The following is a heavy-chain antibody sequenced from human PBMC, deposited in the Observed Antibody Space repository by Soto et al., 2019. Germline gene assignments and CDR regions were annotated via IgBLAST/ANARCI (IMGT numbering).Heavy chain of an antibody. CDR2: IYWDDDK. CDR1: GLSLSTSGVG. V-gene: IGHV2-5*02. J-gene: IGHJ4*02. D-gene: IGHD1-26*01. CDR3: VLIMGGTTRFDY. Sequence: QITLKESYLTLVKPTQTLTLTCTFSGLSLSTSGVGVGWIRQPPGEALEWLGLIYWDDDKRYSPSLKSRLTIXKXXTKHGVVLTMTNNDPVDTATFYFVLIMGGTTRFDYWGQGTLVTVSS.